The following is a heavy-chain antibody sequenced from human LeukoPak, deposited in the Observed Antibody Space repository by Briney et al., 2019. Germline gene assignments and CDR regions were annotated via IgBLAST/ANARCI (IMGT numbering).Heavy chain of an antibody. CDR2: INTGSSYI. J-gene: IGHJ4*02. CDR3: ARDWGSSHLDY. V-gene: IGHV3-21*04. CDR1: EFTFSSHS. Sequence: GGSLRLSCTASEFTFSSHSMSWVRQAPGKGLEWVSSINTGSSYIFYADSVKGRFTISRDNAKNSLYLQMNSLRAEDTAVYYCARDWGSSHLDYWGQGTLVTVSS. D-gene: IGHD7-27*01.